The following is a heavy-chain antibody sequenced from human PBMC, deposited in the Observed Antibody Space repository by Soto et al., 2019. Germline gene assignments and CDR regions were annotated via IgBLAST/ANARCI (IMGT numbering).Heavy chain of an antibody. CDR3: ATLPKYCSGGSCYSSPNWFDP. J-gene: IGHJ5*02. D-gene: IGHD2-15*01. V-gene: IGHV1-24*01. CDR2: FDPEDGET. Sequence: ASVKVSCKVSGYTLTELSMHWVLQAPGKGLEWMGGFDPEDGETIYAQKFQGRVTMTEDTSTDTAYMELSSLRSEDTAVYYCATLPKYCSGGSCYSSPNWFDPWGQGTLVTVSS. CDR1: GYTLTELS.